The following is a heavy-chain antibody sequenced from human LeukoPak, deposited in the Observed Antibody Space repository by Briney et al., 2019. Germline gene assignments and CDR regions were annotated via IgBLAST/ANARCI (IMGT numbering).Heavy chain of an antibody. CDR3: SRASVAGYSSGPYDGFDI. J-gene: IGHJ3*02. D-gene: IGHD6-19*01. CDR1: GFIFNTYW. V-gene: IGHV3-74*01. CDR2: INSDGSST. Sequence: PGGSLRLSCAASGFIFNTYWMHWVRQAPGKGLVWVSRINSDGSSTTYADSVKGRFTISRDNAKNTLYLQMNSLTAEDTAVYFCSRASVAGYSSGPYDGFDIWGQGTMVIVSS.